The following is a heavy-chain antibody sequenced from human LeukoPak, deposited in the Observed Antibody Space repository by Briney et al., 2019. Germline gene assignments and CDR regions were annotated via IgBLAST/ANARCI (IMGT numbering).Heavy chain of an antibody. CDR2: ISAGNGNT. CDR3: ARDSGSGNNDY. J-gene: IGHJ4*02. Sequence: ASVKVSCKASGGTFSSDAISWVRQAPGQGLEWMGWISAGNGNTKYSQNFQGRVTFISNTSATTAFMELSSLRSEDAAVYYCARDSGSGNNDYWGQGTLVTVSS. D-gene: IGHD1-26*01. V-gene: IGHV1-3*01. CDR1: GGTFSSDA.